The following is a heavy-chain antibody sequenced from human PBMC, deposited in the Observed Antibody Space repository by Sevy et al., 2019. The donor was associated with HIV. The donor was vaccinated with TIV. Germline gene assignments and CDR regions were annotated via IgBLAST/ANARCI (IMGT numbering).Heavy chain of an antibody. CDR3: ATERWGFFDSITRYLLPYFDS. J-gene: IGHJ4*02. V-gene: IGHV3-15*01. CDR1: GFSFFNAW. CDR2: IRSETDGGTT. Sequence: GGSLRLSCSASGFSFFNAWMSWVRQAPGKGLEWIGRIRSETDGGTTKYTASVKGWFSISRDDSKDTLYLQMNSLKTEDTAGYYCATERWGFFDSITRYLLPYFDSWGQGTLVTVSS. D-gene: IGHD3-10*01.